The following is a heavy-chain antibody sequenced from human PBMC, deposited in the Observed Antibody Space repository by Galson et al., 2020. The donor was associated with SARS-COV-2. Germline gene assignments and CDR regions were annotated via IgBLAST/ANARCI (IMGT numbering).Heavy chain of an antibody. D-gene: IGHD2-8*02. CDR3: ARLRSPTGTKGAFDV. Sequence: SETLSLTCSVNNATITKHYWNWLRQVPGKGLEWIGYISYSGITDYSPSLGSRVSISRDVSINHFTLTLTSLSAADTAVYFCARLRSPTGTKGAFDVWGQGTTVTFSS. CDR1: NATITKHY. J-gene: IGHJ3*01. V-gene: IGHV4-59*11. CDR2: ISYSGIT.